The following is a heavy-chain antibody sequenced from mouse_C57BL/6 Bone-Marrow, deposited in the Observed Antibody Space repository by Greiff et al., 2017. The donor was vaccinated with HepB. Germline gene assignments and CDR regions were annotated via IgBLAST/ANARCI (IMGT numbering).Heavy chain of an antibody. J-gene: IGHJ3*01. CDR2: ISNGGGST. CDR3: ASPDGMVTFAY. V-gene: IGHV5-12*01. CDR1: GFTFSDYY. Sequence: EVQLVESGGGLVQPGGSLKLSCAASGFTFSDYYMYWVRQTPEKRLEWVAYISNGGGSTYYPDTVKGRFTISRDNAKNTLYLQMSRLKSEDTAMYYCASPDGMVTFAYCGQGTLVTVSA. D-gene: IGHD2-3*01.